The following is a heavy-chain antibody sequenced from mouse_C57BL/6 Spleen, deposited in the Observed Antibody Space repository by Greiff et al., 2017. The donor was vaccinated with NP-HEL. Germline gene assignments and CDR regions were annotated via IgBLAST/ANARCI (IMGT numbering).Heavy chain of an antibody. D-gene: IGHD1-1*01. CDR1: GYTFTSYW. CDR3: ATPFYYGSSLYAMDY. J-gene: IGHJ4*01. V-gene: IGHV1-72*01. Sequence: VQLQQPGAELVKPGASVKLSCKASGYTFTSYWMHWVKQRPGRGLEWIGRIDPNSGGTKYNEKFKSKATLTVDKPSSTAYMQLSSLTSEDSAVYYCATPFYYGSSLYAMDYWGQGTSVTVSS. CDR2: IDPNSGGT.